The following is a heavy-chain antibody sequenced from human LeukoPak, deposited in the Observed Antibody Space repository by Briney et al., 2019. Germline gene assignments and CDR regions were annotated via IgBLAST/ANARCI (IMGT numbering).Heavy chain of an antibody. CDR1: GGSISSSSYY. CDR3: ARHGGDYYYDSSGLPRDDAFDI. V-gene: IGHV4-39*01. Sequence: PSETLSLTCTASGGSISSSSYYWGWIRQPPGKGLEWIGSIYYSGSTYYNPSLKSRVTISVDTSKNQFSLKLSSVTAADTAVYYCARHGGDYYYDSSGLPRDDAFDIWGQGTMVTVSS. D-gene: IGHD3-22*01. CDR2: IYYSGST. J-gene: IGHJ3*02.